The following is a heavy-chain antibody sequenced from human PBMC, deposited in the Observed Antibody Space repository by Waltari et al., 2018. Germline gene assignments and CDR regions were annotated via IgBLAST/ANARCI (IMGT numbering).Heavy chain of an antibody. Sequence: EVQLLESGGGLVQPGGSLRLSCAASGFTFSSYAMSWVRRAPGKGLEWVSVISGSGGSTYYADSVKGRFTISRDNSKNTLYLQMNSLRGEDTAVYYCAKDATRAVAGRFDPWGQGTLVTVSS. D-gene: IGHD6-19*01. J-gene: IGHJ5*02. V-gene: IGHV3-23*01. CDR2: ISGSGGST. CDR1: GFTFSSYA. CDR3: AKDATRAVAGRFDP.